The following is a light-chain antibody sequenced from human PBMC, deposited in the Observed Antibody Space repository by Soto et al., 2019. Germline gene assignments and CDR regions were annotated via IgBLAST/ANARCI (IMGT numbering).Light chain of an antibody. V-gene: IGLV2-14*03. CDR2: DVS. Sequence: QSVLAQPASVSGSRGQSITISCTGTSRDVGRYNYVSWFQQHPGKVPKLIIYDVSNWPSGVSDRFSGSKSGNTASLTISGLQPEDEADYYCSSFTSSSTFVFGTGTKVTVL. J-gene: IGLJ1*01. CDR1: SRDVGRYNY. CDR3: SSFTSSSTFV.